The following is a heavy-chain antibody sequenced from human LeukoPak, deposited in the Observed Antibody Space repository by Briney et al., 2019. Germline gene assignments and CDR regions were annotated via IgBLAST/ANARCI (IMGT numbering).Heavy chain of an antibody. CDR2: INSDGSST. J-gene: IGHJ5*02. CDR3: ARVQRAAAAIPGGSYNWFDP. D-gene: IGHD6-13*01. V-gene: IGHV3-74*01. Sequence: GGSLRLSCAASGFIFSDYWMHWVRQAPGKGLVWVSRINSDGSSTSHADSAKGRFTISRDNAKNTLYLQMNSLRAEDTAVYYCARVQRAAAAIPGGSYNWFDPWGQGTLVTVSS. CDR1: GFIFSDYW.